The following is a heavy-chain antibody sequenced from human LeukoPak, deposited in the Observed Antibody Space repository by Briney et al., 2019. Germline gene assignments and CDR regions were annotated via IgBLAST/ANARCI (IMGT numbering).Heavy chain of an antibody. CDR2: INTSGST. CDR1: GGSISSYY. J-gene: IGHJ4*02. V-gene: IGHV4-4*07. Sequence: SETLSLTCTVSGGSISSYYWSWIRQPAGKGLEWIGRINTSGSTNYNPSLRSRVTMSVDTSKNQFSLKLRSVTAADTAVYYCARGRQSGSYSSDFDFWGQGTLITVSS. D-gene: IGHD1-26*01. CDR3: ARGRQSGSYSSDFDF.